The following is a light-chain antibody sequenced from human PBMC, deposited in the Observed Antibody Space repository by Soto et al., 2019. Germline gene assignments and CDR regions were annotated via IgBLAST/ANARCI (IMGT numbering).Light chain of an antibody. CDR3: SSYSIRTAYL. J-gene: IGLJ1*01. CDR2: EVS. V-gene: IGLV2-14*01. CDR1: SSDVGGYDY. Sequence: QSVLTQPASVSGSPGQSITISCTGTSSDVGGYDYVSWYQLHPGKAPKLMVFEVSNRPSGVSYRFSGSKSGNTASLTISGLQAEDEADYFCSSYSIRTAYLFGTRTKVTVL.